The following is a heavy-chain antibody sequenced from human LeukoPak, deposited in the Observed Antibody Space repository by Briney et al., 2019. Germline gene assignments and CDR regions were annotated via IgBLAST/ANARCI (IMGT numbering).Heavy chain of an antibody. D-gene: IGHD4-17*01. J-gene: IGHJ4*02. CDR3: TRRLMTTVNDY. Sequence: HPGGSLRLSCAASGFTFCGSAMHWVRQSPGKGLEWVGRIRSKANDHATAYAASVRGRFTISRDDSKNTAYLQMNSLKTEDTAVYYCTRRLMTTVNDYWGQGTLVTVSS. CDR2: IRSKANDHAT. V-gene: IGHV3-73*01. CDR1: GFTFCGSA.